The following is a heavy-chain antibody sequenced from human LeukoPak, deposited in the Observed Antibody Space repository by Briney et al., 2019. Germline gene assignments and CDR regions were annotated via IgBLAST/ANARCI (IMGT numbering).Heavy chain of an antibody. CDR3: GMVRGV. Sequence: GGSLRLSCVASGFTFSRYAMNWVRQVPGKGLEWVSTISVAGVGTHYADSVKGRFTISRDDSKNTLFLQMNSLRAGDTAVYYCGMVRGVWGQGTTVTVSS. CDR2: ISVAGVGT. CDR1: GFTFSRYA. V-gene: IGHV3-23*01. D-gene: IGHD3-10*01. J-gene: IGHJ6*02.